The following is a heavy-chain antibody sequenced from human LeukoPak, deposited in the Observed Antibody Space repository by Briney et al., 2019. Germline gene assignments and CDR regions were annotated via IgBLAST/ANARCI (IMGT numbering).Heavy chain of an antibody. CDR1: GGSVSSSSYY. J-gene: IGHJ5*02. V-gene: IGHV4-39*01. CDR3: ARACGGSCYGGFDP. Sequence: SETLSLTCTVSGGSVSSSSYYWGWIRQPPGKGLEWVGSIYYSGSTYYNPSLKSRVTISVDTSKNQFSLKLSSVTAADTAVYYCARACGGSCYGGFDPWGQGTLVTVSS. D-gene: IGHD2-15*01. CDR2: IYYSGST.